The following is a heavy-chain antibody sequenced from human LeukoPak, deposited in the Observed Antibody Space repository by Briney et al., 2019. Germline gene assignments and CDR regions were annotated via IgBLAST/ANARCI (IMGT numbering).Heavy chain of an antibody. CDR1: GYSFTNFW. CDR2: ISPGDSGI. J-gene: IGHJ5*02. V-gene: IGHV5-51*01. Sequence: GESLKISCQGSGYSFTNFWIGWVRQMPGKGLEWMGVISPGDSGIRYSPSFQGQVTISVDKSISTAYLQWSSLKASDSAMYYCAAGGTSAPWGQGTLVTVSS. D-gene: IGHD1/OR15-1a*01. CDR3: AAGGTSAP.